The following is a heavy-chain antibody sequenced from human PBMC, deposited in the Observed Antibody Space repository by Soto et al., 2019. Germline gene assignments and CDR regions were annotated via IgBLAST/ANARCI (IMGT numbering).Heavy chain of an antibody. V-gene: IGHV4-31*03. Sequence: QVQLQESGPGLVKPSQTLSLTCTVSGGSINSGGYCWSWIRQHPGKGLDWIGCISYGGSTSYNPSLKSRVTISVDTSKNQFSLKLTSVTAAHPAVYYCSRGILFWGQGALITVSS. CDR2: ISYGGST. D-gene: IGHD5-18*01. J-gene: IGHJ4*02. CDR3: SRGILF. CDR1: GGSINSGGYC.